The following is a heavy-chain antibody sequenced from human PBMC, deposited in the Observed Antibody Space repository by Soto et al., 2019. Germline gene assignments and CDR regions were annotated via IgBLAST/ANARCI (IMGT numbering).Heavy chain of an antibody. CDR1: GYSFTSYW. Sequence: GESLKISCKGSGYSFTSYWIGWVRQMPGKGLEWMGIIYPGDSDTRYSPSFQGQVTISADKSISTAYLQWSSRKASDTAMYYCARRITTKVTPHYYYYMDVWGKGTTVTVSS. V-gene: IGHV5-51*01. CDR3: ARRITTKVTPHYYYYMDV. J-gene: IGHJ6*03. D-gene: IGHD4-4*01. CDR2: IYPGDSDT.